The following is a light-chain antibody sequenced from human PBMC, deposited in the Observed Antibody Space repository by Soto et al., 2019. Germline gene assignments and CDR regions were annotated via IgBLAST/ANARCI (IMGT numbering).Light chain of an antibody. J-gene: IGKJ1*01. Sequence: EIVMTQSPATLSVSPGERATLSCRASQSVSSNLAWYQQKPGQAPRLLIYGASTRATGIPARFSGSGSGTEFTLTISSLKSEDFAVYDCQQYNNWSRTFGQGTKVEIK. V-gene: IGKV3-15*01. CDR3: QQYNNWSRT. CDR2: GAS. CDR1: QSVSSN.